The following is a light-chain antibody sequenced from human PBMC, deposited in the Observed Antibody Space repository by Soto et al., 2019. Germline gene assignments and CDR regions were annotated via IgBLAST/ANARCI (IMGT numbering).Light chain of an antibody. J-gene: IGLJ1*01. Sequence: QSALTQPASVSGSPGQSITISCTGTSSDVGGYNYVSWYQQHPGKAPKFMIYDVSNRPSGVSNRFSGSKSGNTASLTISGLQAEDEADYYCSSYTTXNTRQIVFGTGTKVTVL. CDR2: DVS. CDR1: SSDVGGYNY. CDR3: SSYTTXNTRQIV. V-gene: IGLV2-14*01.